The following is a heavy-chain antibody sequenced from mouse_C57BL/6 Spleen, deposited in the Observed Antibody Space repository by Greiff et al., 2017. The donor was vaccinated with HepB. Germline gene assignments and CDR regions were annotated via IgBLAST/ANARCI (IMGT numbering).Heavy chain of an antibody. J-gene: IGHJ4*01. Sequence: QVQLQQPGAELVKPGASVKLSCKASGYTFTSYWMHWVKQRPGQGLEWIGMIHPNSGSTNYNEKFKSKATLTVDKSSSTAYMQLSSLTSEDSAVYYYARSTTVVALYYYAMDYWGQGTSVTVSS. D-gene: IGHD1-1*01. CDR2: IHPNSGST. V-gene: IGHV1-64*01. CDR1: GYTFTSYW. CDR3: ARSTTVVALYYYAMDY.